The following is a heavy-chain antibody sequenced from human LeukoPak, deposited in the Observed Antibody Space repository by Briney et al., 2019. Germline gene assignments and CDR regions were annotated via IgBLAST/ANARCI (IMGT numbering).Heavy chain of an antibody. D-gene: IGHD2-15*01. V-gene: IGHV3-7*01. CDR3: AREDGYCSGGNCYSYFDS. CDR2: IKKTGSET. J-gene: IGHJ4*02. Sequence: GGSLRLSCAASGFTFSHFWMSWVRQAPGKGLEWVAYIKKTGSETYYVDSVKGRFTITRGNTRNSLFLQMYSLRAEDTAVYFCAREDGYCSGGNCYSYFDSWGQGTLVTVSS. CDR1: GFTFSHFW.